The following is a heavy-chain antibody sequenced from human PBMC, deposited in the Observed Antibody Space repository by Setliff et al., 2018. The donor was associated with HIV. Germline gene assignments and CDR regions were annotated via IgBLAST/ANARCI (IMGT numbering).Heavy chain of an antibody. D-gene: IGHD1-1*01. CDR1: GYTFTDYF. Sequence: GASVKVSCKASGYTFTDYFLHWVRQAPGQGLEWMGWISPNNGDTTIPRRFRGRVTLTRDTSINTAYLELSGLRSDDTAVYFCARQLSNSFDSWGRETWSPSPQ. V-gene: IGHV1-2*02. CDR2: ISPNNGDT. CDR3: ARQLSNSFDS. J-gene: IGHJ4*02.